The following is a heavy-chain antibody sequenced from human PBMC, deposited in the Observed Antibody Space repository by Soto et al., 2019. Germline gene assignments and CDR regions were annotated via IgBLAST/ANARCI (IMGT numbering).Heavy chain of an antibody. CDR3: AKGPRYGDYYFDY. D-gene: IGHD4-17*01. V-gene: IGHV3-23*01. CDR1: GFTFSSYA. J-gene: IGHJ4*02. Sequence: PGGSLRLSCAASGFTFSSYAMSWVRHAPGKGLEWVSAISGSGGSTYYADSVKGRFTISRDNSKNTLYLQMNSLRAEDTAVYYCAKGPRYGDYYFDYWGQGTLVTVSS. CDR2: ISGSGGST.